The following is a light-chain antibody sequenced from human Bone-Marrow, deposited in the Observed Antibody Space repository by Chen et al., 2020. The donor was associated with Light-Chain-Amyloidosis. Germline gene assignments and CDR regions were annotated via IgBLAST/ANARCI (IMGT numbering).Light chain of an antibody. Sequence: QSALTQPASVSASPGQSITISCTGTSSDVGGDNHVSWYQQHPDKAPKLMTYEVTNRPSWVPDRFSGSKSDNTASLTISGLQTEDEADYFCSSYTITNTLVFGSGTRVTVL. CDR1: SSDVGGDNH. CDR2: EVT. V-gene: IGLV2-14*01. CDR3: SSYTITNTLV. J-gene: IGLJ1*01.